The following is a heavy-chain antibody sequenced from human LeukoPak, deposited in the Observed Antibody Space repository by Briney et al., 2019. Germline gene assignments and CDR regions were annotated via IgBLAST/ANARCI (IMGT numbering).Heavy chain of an antibody. CDR3: ARGPLTMTKGFDP. J-gene: IGHJ5*02. CDR1: GGSISSYY. Sequence: PSETLSLTCTVSGGSISSYYWSWIRQPPGKGLEWIGRIYTSGSTSYNPSLKTRVTMSVDTSKNQFSLKLSSVTAADTAVYYCARGPLTMTKGFDPWGQGTLVTVSS. D-gene: IGHD4-17*01. V-gene: IGHV4-4*07. CDR2: IYTSGST.